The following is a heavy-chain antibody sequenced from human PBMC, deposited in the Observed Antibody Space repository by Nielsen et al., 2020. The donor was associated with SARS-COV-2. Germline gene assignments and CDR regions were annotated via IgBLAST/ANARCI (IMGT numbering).Heavy chain of an antibody. V-gene: IGHV4-61*02. D-gene: IGHD2-21*01. CDR1: GGSISSGSYY. J-gene: IGHJ4*02. CDR2: IYTSGST. CDR3: ARDPLGWQYYFDY. Sequence: SETLSLTCTVSGGSISSGSYYWSWIRQPAGKGLEWIGRIYTSGSTNYSPSLKSRVTISVDTSKNQFSLKLSSVTAADTAVYYCARDPLGWQYYFDYWGQGTLVTVSS.